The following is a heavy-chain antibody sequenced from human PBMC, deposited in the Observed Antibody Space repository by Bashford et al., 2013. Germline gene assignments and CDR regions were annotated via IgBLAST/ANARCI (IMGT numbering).Heavy chain of an antibody. Sequence: SETLSLTCAVSGGSISSSSHYWGWIRQPPGKGLEWIGSIYYSGSTYYNPSLKSRVTISVDTSKNQFSLKLSSVTAADTAVYYCARLDCGGDCYYPREHFDCWGQGTLVTVSS. D-gene: IGHD2-21*02. CDR3: ARLDCGGDCYYPREHFDC. CDR2: IYYSGST. V-gene: IGHV4-39*01. J-gene: IGHJ4*02. CDR1: GGSISSSSHY.